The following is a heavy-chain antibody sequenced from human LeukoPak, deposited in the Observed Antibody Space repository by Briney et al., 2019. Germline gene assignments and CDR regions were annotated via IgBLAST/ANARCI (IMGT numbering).Heavy chain of an antibody. Sequence: GASVKVSCKASGGTFSSYTISWVRQAPGQGLEWMGRIIPILGIANYAQKSQGRVTITADKSTSTAYMELSSLRSEDTAVYYCARLYDFWSGLNWFDPWGQGTLVTVSS. V-gene: IGHV1-69*02. J-gene: IGHJ5*02. D-gene: IGHD3-3*01. CDR1: GGTFSSYT. CDR3: ARLYDFWSGLNWFDP. CDR2: IIPILGIA.